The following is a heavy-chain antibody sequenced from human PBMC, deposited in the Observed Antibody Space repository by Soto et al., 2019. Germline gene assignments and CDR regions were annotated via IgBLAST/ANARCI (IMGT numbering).Heavy chain of an antibody. Sequence: WGFLRLGCAASEFTFSGYAMTWVRQAPGKGLEWVSLMRDKRILYADSVKGRFTISRDNSKNTLYLQLNSLRLEDTAVYYCVQDPVSGGSGGAWFDYWGQGTMVTVSS. CDR3: VQDPVSGGSGGAWFDY. J-gene: IGHJ4*02. V-gene: IGHV3-23*01. CDR1: EFTFSGYA. D-gene: IGHD2-21*02. CDR2: MRDKRI.